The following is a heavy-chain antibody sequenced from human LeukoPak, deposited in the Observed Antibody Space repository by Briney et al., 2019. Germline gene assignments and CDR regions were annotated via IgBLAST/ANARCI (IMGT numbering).Heavy chain of an antibody. J-gene: IGHJ4*02. V-gene: IGHV4-59*01. CDR3: ASRSSIWSGYQDTLYYFDS. Sequence: SETLSLTCTVSGGSIRSYYWNWIRQPPGKGLEWIGYIYYSGSSYYNPSLKSRVTISVDTSKNQFSLKLSSVTAADTAVYYCASRSSIWSGYQDTLYYFDSWGQGTLVTVSS. CDR1: GGSIRSYY. CDR2: IYYSGSS. D-gene: IGHD3-3*01.